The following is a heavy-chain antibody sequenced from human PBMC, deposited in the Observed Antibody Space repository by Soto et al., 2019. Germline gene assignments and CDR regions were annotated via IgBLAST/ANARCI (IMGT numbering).Heavy chain of an antibody. CDR2: IYYSGKT. D-gene: IGHD3-16*02. J-gene: IGHJ4*02. V-gene: IGHV4-39*01. Sequence: LSLTGTVSGVSISDFYWTWIRQPPGKGLEWIGSIYYSGKTYYNQSLKSRVTISVDTSNNQFSLKLTSVTAADRAVYYCARSPRSDELTLFDYWGQGTVVTVSS. CDR3: ARSPRSDELTLFDY. CDR1: GVSISDFY.